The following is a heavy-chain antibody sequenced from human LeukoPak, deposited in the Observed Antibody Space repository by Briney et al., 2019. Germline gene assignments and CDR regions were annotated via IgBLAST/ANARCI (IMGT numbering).Heavy chain of an antibody. Sequence: PGGSLRLSCAASGFTFSSYSMNWVRQAPGKGLEWVSSISSSSSYIYYADSVKGRFTISRDNAKNSLYLQMNSLRAEDTAVYYCARVGYCSSTSCPTGYYYYYGMDVWGQGTTVTVSS. D-gene: IGHD2-2*01. J-gene: IGHJ6*02. V-gene: IGHV3-21*01. CDR3: ARVGYCSSTSCPTGYYYYYGMDV. CDR2: ISSSSSYI. CDR1: GFTFSSYS.